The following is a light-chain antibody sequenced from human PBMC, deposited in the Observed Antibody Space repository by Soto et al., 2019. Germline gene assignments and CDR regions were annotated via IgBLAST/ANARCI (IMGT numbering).Light chain of an antibody. J-gene: IGLJ1*01. Sequence: QSVLTQPASVSGSPGQSSTISCTGTSSDVGGYNYVSWYQQPPGKAPKLMLYDVSNRPSGVSNRFSGSKSGNSASLTISGLQAEDEADYYCSSYASSSTYVFGTGTKVTVL. V-gene: IGLV2-14*03. CDR3: SSYASSSTYV. CDR1: SSDVGGYNY. CDR2: DVS.